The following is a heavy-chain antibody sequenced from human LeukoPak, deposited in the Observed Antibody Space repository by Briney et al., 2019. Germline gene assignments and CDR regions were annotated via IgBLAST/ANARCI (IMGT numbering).Heavy chain of an antibody. CDR3: ARDRLHYDILTGHDY. D-gene: IGHD3-9*01. CDR1: GFTFSSYA. V-gene: IGHV3-30-3*01. CDR2: ISYDGGNK. Sequence: PGGSLRLSCAASGFTFSSYAMHWVRQAPGKGLEWVAVISYDGGNKYYADSVKGRFTISRDNSKNTLYLQMNSLRAEDTAVYYCARDRLHYDILTGHDYWGQGTLVTVSS. J-gene: IGHJ4*02.